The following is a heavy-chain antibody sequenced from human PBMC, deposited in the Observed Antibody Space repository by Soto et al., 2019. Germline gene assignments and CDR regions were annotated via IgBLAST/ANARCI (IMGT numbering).Heavy chain of an antibody. CDR3: ARGGRRTN. Sequence: SETLSLTCAVYGGSFSGYYWSWIRQPPGKGLEWIGEINHSGSTNYNPSLKSRVTISVDTSKNQFSLKLSSVTAADTAVYYCARGGRRTNWGQGTLVTVSS. V-gene: IGHV4-34*01. J-gene: IGHJ4*02. CDR1: GGSFSGYY. D-gene: IGHD2-2*01. CDR2: INHSGST.